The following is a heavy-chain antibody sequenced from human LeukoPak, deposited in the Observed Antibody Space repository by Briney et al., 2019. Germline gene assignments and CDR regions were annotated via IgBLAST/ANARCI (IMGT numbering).Heavy chain of an antibody. D-gene: IGHD6-6*01. CDR1: GGSITSDY. Sequence: PSETLSLTCTVSGGSITSDYWSWIRQPAGKGLEWIGHLYSSGSTNYNPSLKSRVTISVDTSKNQFSLKLSSVTAADTAVYYCASGGQYSSSSSGFDPWGQGTLVTVSS. CDR3: ASGGQYSSSSSGFDP. CDR2: LYSSGST. J-gene: IGHJ5*02. V-gene: IGHV4-4*07.